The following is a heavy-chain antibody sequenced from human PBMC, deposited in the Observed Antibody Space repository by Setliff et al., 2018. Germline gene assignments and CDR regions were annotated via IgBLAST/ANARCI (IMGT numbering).Heavy chain of an antibody. V-gene: IGHV4-61*09. CDR1: GDSISSRTHY. Sequence: SETLSLTCTVSGDSISSRTHYWSWIRQPAGKGLEWIGQVYTSWSTNYNPSLKSRVTISLDTSKNQFSLNLSSLTAADTAVYYCARVSGFQYMDVWGKGTTVTVCS. J-gene: IGHJ6*03. D-gene: IGHD3-3*01. CDR3: ARVSGFQYMDV. CDR2: VYTSWST.